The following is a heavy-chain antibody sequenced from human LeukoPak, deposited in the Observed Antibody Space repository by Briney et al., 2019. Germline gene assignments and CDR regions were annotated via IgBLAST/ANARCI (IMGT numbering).Heavy chain of an antibody. J-gene: IGHJ4*02. CDR2: INTDTRGT. CDR3: ARAGAYRFDY. V-gene: IGHV3-74*01. D-gene: IGHD3-16*01. Sequence: GGSLRLSCAASGFTFSDYWMHWVRQAPGKGLVWVSIINTDTRGTYSADSVQGRFTISRDNAKNTLYLQMNSLRAEDTAVYYCARAGAYRFDYWGQGTLVTVSS. CDR1: GFTFSDYW.